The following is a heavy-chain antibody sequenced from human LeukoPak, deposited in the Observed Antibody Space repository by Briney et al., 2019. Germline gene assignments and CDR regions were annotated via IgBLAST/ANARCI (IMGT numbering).Heavy chain of an antibody. CDR3: AKDQVLRYWKSEYYMDV. CDR1: EFIVSINY. D-gene: IGHD3-9*01. J-gene: IGHJ6*03. Sequence: GGSLRLSCAASEFIVSINYMTWVRQAPGKGLEWVSLIYSRGDTKYADSVKGRFTISRDNSKNTLYLQMNSLRAEDTAVYYCAKDQVLRYWKSEYYMDVWGKGTTVTISS. CDR2: IYSRGDT. V-gene: IGHV3-53*01.